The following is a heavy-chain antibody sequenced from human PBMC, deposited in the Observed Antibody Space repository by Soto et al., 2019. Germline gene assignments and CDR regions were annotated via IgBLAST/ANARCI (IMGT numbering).Heavy chain of an antibody. CDR1: GGSISSYY. CDR2: IYYSGST. Sequence: SETLSLTCTVSGGSISSYYWSWIRQPPGKGLEWIGYIYYSGSTNYNPSLKSRVTISVDTSMNQFSLKLSSVTAADTAVYYCARDKTRPNCYDYWGQGTLVTVSS. CDR3: ARDKTRPNCYDY. V-gene: IGHV4-59*01. J-gene: IGHJ4*02. D-gene: IGHD4-17*01.